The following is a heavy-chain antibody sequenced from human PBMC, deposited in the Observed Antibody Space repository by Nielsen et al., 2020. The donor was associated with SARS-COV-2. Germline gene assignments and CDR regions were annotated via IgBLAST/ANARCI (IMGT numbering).Heavy chain of an antibody. CDR1: GFTITSSA. D-gene: IGHD6-19*01. CDR2: IVVGSGNT. CDR3: AAYGGSGWYGEGVVDY. Sequence: SAQVSCKASGFTITSSAVQRVRHARGQRLEWIGWIVVGSGNTNYDQKFQERVIIIRDMSTSKAYMELSSLGSEDTAVYYCAAYGGSGWYGEGVVDYWGQGTLVTVSS. J-gene: IGHJ4*02. V-gene: IGHV1-58*01.